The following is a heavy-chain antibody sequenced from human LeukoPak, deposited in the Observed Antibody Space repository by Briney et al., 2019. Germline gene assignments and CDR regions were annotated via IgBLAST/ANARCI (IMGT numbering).Heavy chain of an antibody. CDR3: ARHAHEYSSLKKFDP. D-gene: IGHD6-6*01. J-gene: IGHJ5*02. CDR1: GGSISSYY. V-gene: IGHV4-4*07. Sequence: PSETLSLTCTVSGGSISSYYWSWIRQPAGKGLEWIGRIYTSGSTNYNPSLKSRVTMSVDTSKNQFSLKLSSVTAADTAVYYCARHAHEYSSLKKFDPWGQGTLVTVSS. CDR2: IYTSGST.